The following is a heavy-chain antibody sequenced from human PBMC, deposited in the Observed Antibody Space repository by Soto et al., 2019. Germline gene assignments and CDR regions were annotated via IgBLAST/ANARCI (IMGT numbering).Heavy chain of an antibody. CDR2: INPNGGST. V-gene: IGHV1-46*04. CDR3: ARGLGLGDY. CDR1: GYTFTSYY. D-gene: IGHD3-9*01. Sequence: QVQLVQSGAEVKKPGASVKLSCKASGYTFTSYYIHWVRQAPGQGLEWIGIINPNGGSTNYAYTLKGRLPLTRDTSTATVYMELGALTSEGTAVYYCARGLGLGDYWGQGTLVTVSS. J-gene: IGHJ4*02.